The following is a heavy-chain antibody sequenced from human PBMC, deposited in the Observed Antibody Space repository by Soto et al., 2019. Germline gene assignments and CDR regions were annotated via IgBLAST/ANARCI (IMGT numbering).Heavy chain of an antibody. V-gene: IGHV4-59*01. CDR3: ARSVVGAPSLGY. CDR1: GGSISSYY. J-gene: IGHJ4*02. D-gene: IGHD1-26*01. CDR2: IYYSGST. Sequence: SETLSVTCTVSGGSISSYYWSWIRQPPGKGLEWIGYIYYSGSTNYNPSLKSRVTISVDTSKNQFSLKLSSVTAADTAVYYCARSVVGAPSLGYWGQGTLVTVSS.